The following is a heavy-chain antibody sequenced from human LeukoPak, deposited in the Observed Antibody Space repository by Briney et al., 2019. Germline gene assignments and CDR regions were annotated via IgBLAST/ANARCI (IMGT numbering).Heavy chain of an antibody. D-gene: IGHD1-20*01. V-gene: IGHV3-33*01. CDR1: GLTFSTYN. CDR2: IWSDGSYK. Sequence: GGSLRLSCAASGLTFSTYNMHWVRQAPGKGLEWVALIWSDGSYKYYADSVMGRFTISRDNSKNTLYLQMNSLRAEDTAVYYCARDPATVTGTTEGPDYWGQGTLVTVSS. J-gene: IGHJ4*02. CDR3: ARDPATVTGTTEGPDY.